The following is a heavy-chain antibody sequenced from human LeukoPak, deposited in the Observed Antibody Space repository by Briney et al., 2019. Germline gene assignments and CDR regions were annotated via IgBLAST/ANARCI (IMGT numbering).Heavy chain of an antibody. CDR2: IYYSGST. V-gene: IGHV4-59*01. D-gene: IGHD3-22*01. J-gene: IGHJ3*02. CDR1: GGSISSYY. Sequence: SETLSLTCTVSGGSISSYYWSWIRQPPGKGLEWIGYIYYSGSTNYNPSLKSRVTISVDTSKNQFSLKLSSVTAADTAVYYCARASYYYDSSGYPWAFDIWGQGTMVTVSP. CDR3: ARASYYYDSSGYPWAFDI.